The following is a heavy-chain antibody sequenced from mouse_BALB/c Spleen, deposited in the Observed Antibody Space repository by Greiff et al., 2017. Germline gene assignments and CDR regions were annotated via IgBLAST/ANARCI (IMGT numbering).Heavy chain of an antibody. J-gene: IGHJ2*01. D-gene: IGHD2-2*01. CDR3: ARGDYGYDEGGYYFDY. V-gene: IGHV5-6-5*01. CDR1: GFTFSSYA. CDR2: ISSGGST. Sequence: EVKVVESGGGLVKPGGSLKLSCAASGFTFSSYAMSWVRQTPEKRLEWVASISSGGSTYYPDSVKGRFTISRDNARNILYLQMSSLRSEDTAMYYCARGDYGYDEGGYYFDYWGQGTTLTVSS.